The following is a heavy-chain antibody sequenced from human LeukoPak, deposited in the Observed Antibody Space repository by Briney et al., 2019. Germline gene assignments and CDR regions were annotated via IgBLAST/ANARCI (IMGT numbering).Heavy chain of an antibody. CDR2: IIPIFGTA. D-gene: IGHD2-2*02. J-gene: IGHJ6*03. V-gene: IGHV1-69*05. Sequence: GASVKVSCKASGGTFCSYAISWVRQAPGQGLEWMGGIIPIFGTANYAQKFQGRVTITTDESTSTAYMELSSLRSEDTAVYYCARVGVVPAAIGGGWYYYMDVWGKGTTVTVSS. CDR1: GGTFCSYA. CDR3: ARVGVVPAAIGGGWYYYMDV.